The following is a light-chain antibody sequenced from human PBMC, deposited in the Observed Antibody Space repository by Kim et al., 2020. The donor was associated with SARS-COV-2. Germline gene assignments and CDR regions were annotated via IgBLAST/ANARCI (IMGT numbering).Light chain of an antibody. Sequence: GQLISISCTGTTSDVGNYRYVSWYQQHPGKAPKLIIYDVSNRPSGVSNRFSGSKSGTTASLTISGLQAEDEADYYCSSYTSTSTRVFGTGTKVTVL. CDR2: DVS. CDR3: SSYTSTSTRV. V-gene: IGLV2-14*03. J-gene: IGLJ1*01. CDR1: TSDVGNYRY.